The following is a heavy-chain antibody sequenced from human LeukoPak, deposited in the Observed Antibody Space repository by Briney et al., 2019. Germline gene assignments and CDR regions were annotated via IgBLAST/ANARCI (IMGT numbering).Heavy chain of an antibody. J-gene: IGHJ4*02. V-gene: IGHV3-20*04. Sequence: GGSLSLSCAASGFTFDDYDMSWVRQAPGKGLEWVSGINWNGGSTGYADSVKGRFTISRDNAKNSLYLQMNSLRAEDTALYYCARAHDYGDYSPIGYWGQGTLVTVSS. CDR3: ARAHDYGDYSPIGY. CDR2: INWNGGST. CDR1: GFTFDDYD. D-gene: IGHD4-17*01.